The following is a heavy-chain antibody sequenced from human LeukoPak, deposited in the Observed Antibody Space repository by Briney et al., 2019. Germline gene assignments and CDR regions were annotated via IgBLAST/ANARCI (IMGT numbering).Heavy chain of an antibody. J-gene: IGHJ4*02. V-gene: IGHV1-2*02. CDR2: INPNSGGT. D-gene: IGHD2-8*01. CDR3: ARVWPCTNGVCPDVFEY. CDR1: GYTFTGYY. Sequence: VASVKVSCKASGYTFTGYYMHWVRQAPGQGLEWMGWINPNSGGTYYEQKFQGRVTMTRDTSISSAYMELSSLRSDDTAVYYCARVWPCTNGVCPDVFEYWGQGTLVTVSS.